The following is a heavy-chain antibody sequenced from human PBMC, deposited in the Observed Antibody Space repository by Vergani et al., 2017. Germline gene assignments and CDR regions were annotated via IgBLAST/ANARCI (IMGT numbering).Heavy chain of an antibody. CDR2: IYHIGST. D-gene: IGHD1-1*01. Sequence: QVQLQESGPGLVKPSGTLYLTCAVSGGSISSSNWWSWVRQPPGKGLEWIGEIYHIGSTNYNPSLKSRVTISVDKSKNQFSLKLSSVTAADTAVYYCARFXTGTTIYYYYGMDVWGQGTTVTVSS. V-gene: IGHV4-4*02. CDR1: GGSISSSNW. J-gene: IGHJ6*02. CDR3: ARFXTGTTIYYYYGMDV.